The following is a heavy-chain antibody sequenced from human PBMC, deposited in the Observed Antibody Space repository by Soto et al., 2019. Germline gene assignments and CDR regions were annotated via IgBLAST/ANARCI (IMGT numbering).Heavy chain of an antibody. V-gene: IGHV3-15*07. Sequence: EVQLVESGGGLVKPGGSLRLSCAASGFTFSNAWMNWVRQAPGKGLEWVGRIKSKTDGGTTDYAAPVKGRFTISRDDSNNTLYLQMNSLKTEDTAVYYCTTGPPRITMLVVVTYFDYWGQGTLVTVSS. CDR3: TTGPPRITMLVVVTYFDY. CDR1: GFTFSNAW. J-gene: IGHJ4*02. CDR2: IKSKTDGGTT. D-gene: IGHD3-22*01.